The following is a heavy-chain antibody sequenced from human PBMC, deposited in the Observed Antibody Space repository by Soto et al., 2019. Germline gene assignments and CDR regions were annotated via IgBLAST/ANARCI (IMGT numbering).Heavy chain of an antibody. J-gene: IGHJ6*02. CDR3: GDLDGSYFGMDV. CDR2: IKSKAVGETI. D-gene: IGHD3-10*01. Sequence: EVQLVASGGGLVKPGGSLRLSCGASKVTAWMSWVRQAPGKGLEWVGRIKSKAVGETIDYAAPVQGRCTISRDDSKDMVYLEMNSLKSEDTAVYSCGDLDGSYFGMDVWCQGTTVIVSS. CDR1: KVTAW. V-gene: IGHV3-15*01.